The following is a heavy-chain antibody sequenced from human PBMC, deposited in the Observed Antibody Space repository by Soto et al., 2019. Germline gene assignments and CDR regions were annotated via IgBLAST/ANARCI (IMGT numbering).Heavy chain of an antibody. CDR1: GGSISSGGTGSY. CDR3: ASGHDAYKVRY. Sequence: QVQLQESGPGLVKPSQTLSLTCTVSGGSISSGGTGSYWTWIRQLPGKGLEWIGHIYYTGNTYYNPSLKRLATISIDTSENQSSLKRTSVTAADTAVYFCASGHDAYKVRYWGQGTLVTVSS. J-gene: IGHJ4*02. CDR2: IYYTGNT. D-gene: IGHD1-1*01. V-gene: IGHV4-31*01.